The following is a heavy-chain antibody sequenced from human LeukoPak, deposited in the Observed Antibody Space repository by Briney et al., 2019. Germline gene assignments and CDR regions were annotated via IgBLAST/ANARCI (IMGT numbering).Heavy chain of an antibody. D-gene: IGHD2-2*01. CDR3: ARGQVPAAMGAYWYFDL. Sequence: SETLSLTCTVSGGSISSYYWSWIRQPPGKGLEWIGYIYYSGSTNYNPSLKSRVTISVDTSKNQFSLKLSSVTAADTAVYYCARGQVPAAMGAYWYFDLWGRGTLVTVSS. CDR2: IYYSGST. J-gene: IGHJ2*01. CDR1: GGSISSYY. V-gene: IGHV4-59*01.